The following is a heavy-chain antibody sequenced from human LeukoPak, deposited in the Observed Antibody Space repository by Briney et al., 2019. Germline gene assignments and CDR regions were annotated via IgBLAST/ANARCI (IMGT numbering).Heavy chain of an antibody. Sequence: GGSLRLSCAASGFTFSSYWMSWVRQAPGKGLEWVANIKQDGSEKYYVDSVKGRFTISRDNAKNSLYLQMNSLRAEDTAVYYCARHYYDRSKGGDFDYWGQGTLVTVSS. CDR1: GFTFSSYW. V-gene: IGHV3-7*01. J-gene: IGHJ4*02. CDR3: ARHYYDRSKGGDFDY. CDR2: IKQDGSEK. D-gene: IGHD3-22*01.